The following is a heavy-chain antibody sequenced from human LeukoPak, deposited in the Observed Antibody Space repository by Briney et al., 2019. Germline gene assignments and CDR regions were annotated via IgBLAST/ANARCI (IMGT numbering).Heavy chain of an antibody. CDR1: GFTYSSYW. J-gene: IGHJ4*02. CDR2: INSDGSST. CDR3: ARSKYYHDSSGYFTYYFDY. V-gene: IGHV3-74*01. D-gene: IGHD3-22*01. Sequence: GGSLRLSCAASGFTYSSYWMHWVRQAPGKGLVWVSRINSDGSSTSYADSVKGRFTISRDNAKNTLYLQMNSLRAEDTAVYYCARSKYYHDSSGYFTYYFDYWGQGTLVTVSS.